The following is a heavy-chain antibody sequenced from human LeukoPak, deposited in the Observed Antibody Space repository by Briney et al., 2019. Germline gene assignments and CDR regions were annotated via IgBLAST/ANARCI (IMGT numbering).Heavy chain of an antibody. CDR2: ISAYNGNT. D-gene: IGHD2-2*01. J-gene: IGHJ4*02. V-gene: IGHV1-18*01. CDR1: GYTFTSYG. CDR3: ARDTSSDLNTPSSLFDY. Sequence: GASVKVSCKASGYTFTSYGISWVRQAPGQGLEWMGWISAYNGNTKYAQKLQGRVTMTTDTSTNTAYMELRSLGSDDTAVYYCARDTSSDLNTPSSLFDYWGQGTLVTVSS.